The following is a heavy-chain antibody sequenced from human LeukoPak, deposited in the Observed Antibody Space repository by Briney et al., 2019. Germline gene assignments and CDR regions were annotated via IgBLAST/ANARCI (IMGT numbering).Heavy chain of an antibody. V-gene: IGHV1-2*02. J-gene: IGHJ4*02. Sequence: ASVKVSCKASGYTFTGYYMHWVRQAPGQGLEWMGWINPNSGGTNYAQKFQGRVTMTRDTSISTAYMEPSRLRSDDTAVYYCARAYYYDSGFDYWGQGTLVTVSS. CDR1: GYTFTGYY. CDR3: ARAYYYDSGFDY. D-gene: IGHD3-10*01. CDR2: INPNSGGT.